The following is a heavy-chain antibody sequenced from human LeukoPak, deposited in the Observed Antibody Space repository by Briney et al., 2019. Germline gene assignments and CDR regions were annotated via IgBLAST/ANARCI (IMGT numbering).Heavy chain of an antibody. CDR3: ARGPDPGKVGAAIYYYYGMDV. Sequence: SETLSLTCTVSGGSISSYYWSWIRQPPGKGLEWIGEINHSGSTNYNPSLKSRVTISVDTSKNQFSLNLSSVTAADTAVYYCARGPDPGKVGAAIYYYYGMDVWGQGTTVTVSS. CDR1: GGSISSYY. J-gene: IGHJ6*02. V-gene: IGHV4-34*01. D-gene: IGHD1-26*01. CDR2: INHSGST.